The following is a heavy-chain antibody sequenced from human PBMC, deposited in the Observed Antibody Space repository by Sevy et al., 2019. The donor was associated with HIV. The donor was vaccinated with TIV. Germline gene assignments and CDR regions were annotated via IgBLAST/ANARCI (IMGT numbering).Heavy chain of an antibody. CDR2: FSFGCGRI. CDR3: AREVGTEPNDY. J-gene: IGHJ4*02. D-gene: IGHD2-8*02. Sequence: GGSLRLSCAASGFTFAKYSMSWVRQAPGKGLEWVSTFSFGCGRINYADSVKGRFTISRDDSKNTLFLQMNSLRAEDTARYCCAREVGTEPNDYWGQGTLVTVSS. CDR1: GFTFAKYS. V-gene: IGHV3-23*01.